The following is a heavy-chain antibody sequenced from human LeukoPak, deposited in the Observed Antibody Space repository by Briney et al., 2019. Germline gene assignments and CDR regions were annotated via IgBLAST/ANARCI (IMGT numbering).Heavy chain of an antibody. Sequence: SETLSLTCTVSGGSISSYYWSWIRQPPGKGLEWIGYIYYSGSTNYNPSLKSRVTISVDTSKNQFSLKLSSVTAADTAVYYCAMRPTYYYDSSGGPGAFDIWGQGTMVTVSS. J-gene: IGHJ3*02. V-gene: IGHV4-59*01. D-gene: IGHD3-22*01. CDR2: IYYSGST. CDR3: AMRPTYYYDSSGGPGAFDI. CDR1: GGSISSYY.